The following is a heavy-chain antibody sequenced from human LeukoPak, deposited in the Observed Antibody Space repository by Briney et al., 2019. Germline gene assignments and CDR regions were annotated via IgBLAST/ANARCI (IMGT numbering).Heavy chain of an antibody. D-gene: IGHD6-13*01. CDR2: ISSSSSTI. J-gene: IGHJ4*02. V-gene: IGHV3-48*01. Sequence: PGGSLRLSCAASGFSFSTSYMNWVRQAPGKGLEWVSYISSSSSTIYYADSVKGRFTISRDNSKNTLYLQMNSLRPEDTAVYYCAKDASRVAADYFFDCWGQGTLVTVSS. CDR1: GFSFSTSY. CDR3: AKDASRVAADYFFDC.